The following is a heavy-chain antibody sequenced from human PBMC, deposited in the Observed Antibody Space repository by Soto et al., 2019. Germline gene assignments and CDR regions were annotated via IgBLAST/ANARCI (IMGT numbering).Heavy chain of an antibody. J-gene: IGHJ6*03. CDR2: IYYSGST. CDR3: ASALAGVTPKAYYSYYMDV. CDR1: GGSISSYY. V-gene: IGHV4-59*08. D-gene: IGHD2-15*01. Sequence: PSETLSLTCTVSGGSISSYYWSWIRQPPGKGLEWIGYIYYSGSTNYNPSLKSRVTISVDTSKNQFSLKLSSVTAADTAVYYCASALAGVTPKAYYSYYMDVWGKGPTVTVSS.